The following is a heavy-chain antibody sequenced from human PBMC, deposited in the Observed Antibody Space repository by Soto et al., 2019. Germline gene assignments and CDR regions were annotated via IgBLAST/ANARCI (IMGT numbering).Heavy chain of an antibody. V-gene: IGHV1-18*01. D-gene: IGHD3-22*01. Sequence: QVQLVQSGGEVKKPAASVKVSCKASGYTFPTYGISWVRQAPGQGREWMGWLSAYNGNTSYAQKLQGRVTMTTDTSTSTAYIELRSLRSDATAVYYCARVFFRLFAVDSWGQGTMVTVSS. CDR3: ARVFFRLFAVDS. CDR1: GYTFPTYG. J-gene: IGHJ3*02. CDR2: LSAYNGNT.